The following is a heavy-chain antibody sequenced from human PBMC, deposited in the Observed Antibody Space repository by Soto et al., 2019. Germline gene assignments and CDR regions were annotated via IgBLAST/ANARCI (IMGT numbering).Heavy chain of an antibody. CDR2: IWYDGSNK. CDR3: ARDAPLTGYPRNNFDY. D-gene: IGHD3-9*01. Sequence: PGGSLRLSCAASGFTFSSYGMHWVRQAPGKGLEWVAVIWYDGSNKYYADSVKGRFTISRDNSKNTLYLQMNSLRAEDTAVYYCARDAPLTGYPRNNFDYWGQGTLVTVSS. CDR1: GFTFSSYG. V-gene: IGHV3-33*01. J-gene: IGHJ4*02.